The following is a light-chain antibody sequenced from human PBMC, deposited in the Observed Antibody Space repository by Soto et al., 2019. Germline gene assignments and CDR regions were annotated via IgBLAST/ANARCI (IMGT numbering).Light chain of an antibody. CDR2: GAS. Sequence: EIVLTQSPGTLSLSPGERATLSCRASQSVSSSYLAWYQQKPGQAPRLLIYGASSRATGIPDRFSGSGSGTDFTLTISRLEPEDFAVYYCQQYGSSPETFAPGTKVDIK. V-gene: IGKV3-20*01. J-gene: IGKJ3*01. CDR1: QSVSSSY. CDR3: QQYGSSPET.